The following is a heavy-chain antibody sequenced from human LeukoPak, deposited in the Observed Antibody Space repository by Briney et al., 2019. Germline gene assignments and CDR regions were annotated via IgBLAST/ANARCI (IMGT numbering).Heavy chain of an antibody. D-gene: IGHD3-22*01. CDR1: GFTVSSNY. CDR3: ASMYYYDSSGYYYFDY. Sequence: GGSLRLSCAASGFTVSSNYMSWVRQAPGKGLEWVSVIYSGGSTYYADSVKGRFTISRHNSKNTLYLQMSSLRAEDTAVYYCASMYYYDSSGYYYFDYWGQGTLVTVSS. CDR2: IYSGGST. V-gene: IGHV3-53*04. J-gene: IGHJ4*02.